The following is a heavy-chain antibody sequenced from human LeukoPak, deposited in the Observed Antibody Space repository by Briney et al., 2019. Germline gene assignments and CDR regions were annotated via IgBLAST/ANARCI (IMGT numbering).Heavy chain of an antibody. CDR3: ARQRYCGGDCFAEFDP. V-gene: IGHV5-51*01. CDR1: GYIFTSYW. D-gene: IGHD2-21*02. Sequence: GESLQISCEGSGYIFTSYWIGWGRQLPGKGLEGMGIIYPGDSDTRYSPSFQGQVTISADKSISTAYLQWSSLKASDTAMYYCARQRYCGGDCFAEFDPWGQGTLVTVSS. J-gene: IGHJ5*02. CDR2: IYPGDSDT.